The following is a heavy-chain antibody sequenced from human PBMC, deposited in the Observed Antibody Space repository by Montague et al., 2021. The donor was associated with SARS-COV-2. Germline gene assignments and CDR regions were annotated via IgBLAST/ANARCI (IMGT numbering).Heavy chain of an antibody. CDR2: ISYDGSNK. CDR3: ASSIVVVPAAIPYEAYYYYGMDV. V-gene: IGHV3-30-3*01. J-gene: IGHJ6*02. D-gene: IGHD2-2*02. Sequence: SLRLSCAASGFTFSSYAMHWVRQAPGKGLEWVAVISYDGSNKYYADSVKGRFTISRDNSKNTLYLQMNSLRAEDTAVYYCASSIVVVPAAIPYEAYYYYGMDVLGQGTTVTVSS. CDR1: GFTFSSYA.